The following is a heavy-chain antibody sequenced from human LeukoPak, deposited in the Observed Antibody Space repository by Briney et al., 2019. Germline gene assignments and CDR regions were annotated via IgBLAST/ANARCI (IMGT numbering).Heavy chain of an antibody. D-gene: IGHD3-10*02. CDR3: AELGLTMIGGV. CDR2: ISSSGSTI. J-gene: IGHJ6*04. CDR1: GFTFSSYE. Sequence: VGSPRLSCAASGFTFSSYEMNWVRQAPGKGLEWVSYISSSGSTIYYADSVKGRFTISRDNAKNSLYLQMNSLRAEDTAVYYCAELGLTMIGGVWGKGTTVTISS. V-gene: IGHV3-48*03.